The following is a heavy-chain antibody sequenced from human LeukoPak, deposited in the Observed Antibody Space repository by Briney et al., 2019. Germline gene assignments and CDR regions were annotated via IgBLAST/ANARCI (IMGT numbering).Heavy chain of an antibody. CDR1: GYTFTGYL. D-gene: IGHD4-23*01. V-gene: IGHV1-2*02. CDR2: INPHSGGT. CDR3: ARARGGNYAGY. Sequence: ASVKVSCKASGYTFTGYLMHWVRQAPGQGLEWMGWINPHSGGTNYAQKFQGRVTMTRDTSINTAYMEVSRLSSDDTAVYFCARARGGNYAGYWGQGTLVTVSS. J-gene: IGHJ4*02.